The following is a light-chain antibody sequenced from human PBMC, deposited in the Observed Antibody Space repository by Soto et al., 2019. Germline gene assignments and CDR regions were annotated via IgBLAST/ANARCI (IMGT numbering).Light chain of an antibody. CDR1: SSDVGGYNY. J-gene: IGLJ1*01. V-gene: IGLV2-14*01. CDR3: SSYTSSSTYV. CDR2: DVS. Sequence: SVLTHPAYGYGAPVQSSTISSTGTSSDVGGYNYVSWYQQHPGKAPKLMIYDVSNRPSGVSNRFSGSKSGNTASLTISGLQAEDEADYYCSSYTSSSTYVFGTGTKVTVL.